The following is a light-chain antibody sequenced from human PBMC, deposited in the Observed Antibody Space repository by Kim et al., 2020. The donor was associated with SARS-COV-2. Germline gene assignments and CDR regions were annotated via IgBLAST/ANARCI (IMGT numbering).Light chain of an antibody. CDR3: QQSYSTPRT. V-gene: IGKV1-39*01. Sequence: DIQMTQSPSSLSASVGDRVTITCRASQSISSYLNWYQQKQGKAPKVLIYAASSLQSGVPSRFSGSGSGTDFTLTISSLQPEDFATYYCQQSYSTPRTFGQGTKLEI. CDR1: QSISSY. CDR2: AAS. J-gene: IGKJ2*02.